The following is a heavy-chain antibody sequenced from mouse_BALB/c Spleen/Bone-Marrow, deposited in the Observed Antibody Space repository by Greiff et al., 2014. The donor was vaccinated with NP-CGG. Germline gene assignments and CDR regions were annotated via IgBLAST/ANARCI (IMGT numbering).Heavy chain of an antibody. V-gene: IGHV2-4-1*01. CDR2: IWSGGST. CDR1: GFSLTSYG. J-gene: IGHJ3*01. Sequence: VMLVESGPGLVQPSQSLSITCTVSGFSLTSYGVHWVRQSPGKGLEWLGMIWSGGSTDYNAAFISRLSISKDNSRSQVFFKMNSLQPDDTAIYYCARNSYVPFAYWGQGTLVTVSA. D-gene: IGHD6-5*01. CDR3: ARNSYVPFAY.